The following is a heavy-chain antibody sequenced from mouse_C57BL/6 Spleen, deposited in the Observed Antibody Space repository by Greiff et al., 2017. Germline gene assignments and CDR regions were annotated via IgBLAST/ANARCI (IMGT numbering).Heavy chain of an antibody. CDR2: IHPNSGST. CDR1: GYTFTSYW. V-gene: IGHV1-64*01. J-gene: IGHJ3*01. CDR3: ARPGNYDYPCFAY. D-gene: IGHD2-4*01. Sequence: VQLQQPGAELVKPGASVKLSCKASGYTFTSYWMHWVKQRPGQGLEWIGMIHPNSGSTNYNEKFKSKATLTVDKSSSTAYMQLSSLTSEDSAVYYCARPGNYDYPCFAYWGQGTLVTVAA.